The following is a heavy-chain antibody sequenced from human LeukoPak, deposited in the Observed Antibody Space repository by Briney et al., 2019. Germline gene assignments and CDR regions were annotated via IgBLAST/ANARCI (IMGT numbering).Heavy chain of an antibody. V-gene: IGHV3-21*01. D-gene: IGHD3-22*01. CDR1: GFSFSSYA. Sequence: GGSLRLSCAASGFSFSSYAINWVRQAPGKRLEWVSSISPSSSYIHYADSAKGRFTISRDDAKNSLYLQMSSLRAEDTAVYYCARVVTYYSDSGYALDFWGQGALVTVSA. CDR2: ISPSSSYI. J-gene: IGHJ4*02. CDR3: ARVVTYYSDSGYALDF.